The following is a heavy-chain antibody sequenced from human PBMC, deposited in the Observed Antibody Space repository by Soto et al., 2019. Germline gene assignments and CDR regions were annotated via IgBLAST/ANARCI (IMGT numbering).Heavy chain of an antibody. CDR3: ASGLELLPHCSYYTGLNG. Sequence: SETLSLTCAVYGGSFSGYYWSWIRQPPGQGLEWIGEINHSGSTNYNPSLKSRVTISVATYKNQYSLKLSSVTALETPVYYCASGLELLPHCSYYTGLNGWGKGPRV. D-gene: IGHD1-7*01. J-gene: IGHJ6*04. V-gene: IGHV4-34*01. CDR2: INHSGST. CDR1: GGSFSGYY.